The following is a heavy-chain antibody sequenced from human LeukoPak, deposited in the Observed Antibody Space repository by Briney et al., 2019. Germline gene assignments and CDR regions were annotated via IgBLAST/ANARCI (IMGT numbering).Heavy chain of an antibody. Sequence: GGSLRLSCAASGFTFSSYAMHWVRQAPGKGLEWVAVISYDGSNKYYADSVKGRFTISRDNSKNTLYLQMNSLRAEDTAVYYCARGITGTTALLDYWGQGTLVTVSS. CDR1: GFTFSSYA. V-gene: IGHV3-30-3*01. D-gene: IGHD1-14*01. CDR2: ISYDGSNK. CDR3: ARGITGTTALLDY. J-gene: IGHJ4*02.